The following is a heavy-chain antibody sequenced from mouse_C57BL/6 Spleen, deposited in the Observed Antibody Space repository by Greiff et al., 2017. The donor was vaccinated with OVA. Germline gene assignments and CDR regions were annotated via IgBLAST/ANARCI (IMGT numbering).Heavy chain of an antibody. V-gene: IGHV1-18*01. D-gene: IGHD2-3*01. CDR2: INPNNGGT. Sequence: VHVKQSGPELVKPGASVKIPCKASGYTFTDYNMDWVKQSHGKSLEWIGDINPNNGGTIYNQKFKGKATSTVDTSSSTAYMELRSLTSEDTAVDYCASGGYDGSFAYWGQGTLVTVSA. CDR3: ASGGYDGSFAY. CDR1: GYTFTDYN. J-gene: IGHJ3*01.